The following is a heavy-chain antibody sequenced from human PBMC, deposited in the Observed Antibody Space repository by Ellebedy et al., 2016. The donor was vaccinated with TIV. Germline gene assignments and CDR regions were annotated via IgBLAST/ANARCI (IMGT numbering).Heavy chain of an antibody. J-gene: IGHJ6*02. V-gene: IGHV4-31*03. CDR2: IFYSGRN. CDR1: GGSISSGGYY. Sequence: MPSETLSLTCTVSGGSISSGGYYWSWIRQHPGKGLEWIGNIFYSGRNYYNPSLKSRVTISVDTSTNQFSLKLSSVTAADTAVYYCARSWRVHGDNRPGPYNGLDVWGQGTTVTVSS. CDR3: ARSWRVHGDNRPGPYNGLDV. D-gene: IGHD4-17*01.